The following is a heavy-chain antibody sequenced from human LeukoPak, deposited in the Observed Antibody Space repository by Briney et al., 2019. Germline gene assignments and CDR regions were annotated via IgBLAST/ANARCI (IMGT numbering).Heavy chain of an antibody. CDR3: ARWRIERGWIDYYSYGMDV. Sequence: SETLSITCAVYGGSFSGYYWSWIRQPPGKGLEWIGEINHSGSTNYNPSLKSRVTISVDTSKNQFSLKLSSVTAADTAVYYCARWRIERGWIDYYSYGMDVWGQGTTVTVSS. J-gene: IGHJ6*02. CDR2: INHSGST. CDR1: GGSFSGYY. D-gene: IGHD6-19*01. V-gene: IGHV4-34*01.